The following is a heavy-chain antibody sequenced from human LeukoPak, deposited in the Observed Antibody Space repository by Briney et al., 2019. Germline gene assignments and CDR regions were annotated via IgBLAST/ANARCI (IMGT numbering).Heavy chain of an antibody. Sequence: AGGSLRLSCTTSGFAFDDFAMSWVRQPAGKGLEWVGFIRRRACGGSAEYAAYVKGRFIISRDESKVIAYLQMNSLKTEDTAVYYCSRNGLVDFDYWGQGSRVIVSP. CDR2: IRRRACGGSA. CDR1: GFAFDDFA. V-gene: IGHV3-49*04. CDR3: SRNGLVDFDY. J-gene: IGHJ4*02.